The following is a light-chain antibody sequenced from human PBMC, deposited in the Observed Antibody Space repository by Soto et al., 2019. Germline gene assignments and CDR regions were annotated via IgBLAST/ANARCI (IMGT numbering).Light chain of an antibody. CDR1: QSISGW. CDR2: DAS. V-gene: IGKV1-5*01. Sequence: DIQMTQSPSTLSASVGDRGTITCRASQSISGWLAWYQQRPGKAPKVLIYDASKLESGVPSRFSGSGSGTEFTLTISILQPDDFATYYCQRYDSFSMYTFGQGTKLEIK. J-gene: IGKJ2*01. CDR3: QRYDSFSMYT.